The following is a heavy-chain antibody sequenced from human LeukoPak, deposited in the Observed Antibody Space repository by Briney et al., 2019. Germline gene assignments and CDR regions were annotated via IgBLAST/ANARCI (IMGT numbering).Heavy chain of an antibody. V-gene: IGHV4-59*01. J-gene: IGHJ6*02. D-gene: IGHD1-26*01. Sequence: SETLSLTCTVSGGSISSYYWSWIRQPPGKGLEWIGYIYYSGSTNYNTSLKSRVNISVDTSNNQFSMKLSSVTAADTAVYYCARDSGSYPELGYYYYYYGMDVWGQGTTVTVSS. CDR1: GGSISSYY. CDR2: IYYSGST. CDR3: ARDSGSYPELGYYYYYYGMDV.